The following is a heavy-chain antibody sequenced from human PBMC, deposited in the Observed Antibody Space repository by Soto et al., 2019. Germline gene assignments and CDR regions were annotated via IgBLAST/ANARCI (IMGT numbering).Heavy chain of an antibody. CDR1: WFTFSSYA. Sequence: GGSLRLSCAASWFTFSSYAMSCVRQAPWKGLEWFSAISGSGGSTYYADSVKGRFTISRDNSKNTLYLQMNSLRADDTAVYYCAKGYYGSGRDDPFAIWAQGTLVTVSS. D-gene: IGHD3-10*01. CDR3: AKGYYGSGRDDPFAI. J-gene: IGHJ3*02. V-gene: IGHV3-23*01. CDR2: ISGSGGST.